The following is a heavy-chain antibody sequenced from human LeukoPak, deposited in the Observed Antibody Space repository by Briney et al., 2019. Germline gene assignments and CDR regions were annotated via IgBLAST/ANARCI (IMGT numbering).Heavy chain of an antibody. CDR3: AKDPSDPPISNY. V-gene: IGHV3-30*02. D-gene: IGHD2-21*01. J-gene: IGHJ4*02. CDR2: IRYDGSNK. CDR1: GFTFSSYG. Sequence: GGSLRLSCAAPGFTFSSYGIHRVRQAPGKGLEWVAFIRYDGSNKYYADSVKGRFTISRDNSKNTLYLQMNRLRAEYTSVYYCAKDPSDPPISNYWGQGTLVTVSS.